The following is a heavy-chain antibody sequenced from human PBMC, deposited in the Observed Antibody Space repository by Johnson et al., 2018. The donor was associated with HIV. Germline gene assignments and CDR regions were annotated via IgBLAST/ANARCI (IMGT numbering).Heavy chain of an antibody. Sequence: VQLVESGGGLVQPGGSLRLSCAASGFTFSSYDMHWVRQATGTGLEWVSAIGTAGDTYYPGSVKGRFTISRDSSKNTRFVQMNSLRAEDTAVYYCARSGPNWAFDFWGQGAMVTVSS. D-gene: IGHD1-1*01. CDR3: ARSGPNWAFDF. CDR2: IGTAGDT. V-gene: IGHV3-13*01. CDR1: GFTFSSYD. J-gene: IGHJ3*01.